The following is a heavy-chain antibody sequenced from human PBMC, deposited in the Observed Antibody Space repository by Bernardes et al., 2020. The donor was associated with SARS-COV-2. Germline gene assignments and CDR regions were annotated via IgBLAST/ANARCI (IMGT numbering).Heavy chain of an antibody. CDR2: IYYTGST. J-gene: IGHJ4*01. D-gene: IGHD3-22*01. Sequence: SETLSLTCIVSSGSITSSNYYWGWIRQPPGKGLEWIGNIYYTGSTYYNPSLKSRVTISVDSSKNQFSLKLSSVTAADTATYYCARRSLYYDSIPWDYWDHGALVTVSS. CDR3: ARRSLYYDSIPWDY. V-gene: IGHV4-39*01. CDR1: SGSITSSNYY.